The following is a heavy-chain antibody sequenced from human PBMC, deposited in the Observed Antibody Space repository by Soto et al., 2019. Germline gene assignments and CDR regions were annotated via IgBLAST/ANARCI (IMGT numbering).Heavy chain of an antibody. CDR1: GFSLSTSGVG. Sequence: SGPTLVNPTQTLTLTCTFSGFSLSTSGVGVGWIRQPPGKALEWLALIYWNDDKRYSPSLKSRLTITKDTSKNQVVLTMTNMDPVDTATYYCAHTLYYYDSSGYTLHSYWGQGTLVTVSS. V-gene: IGHV2-5*01. CDR3: AHTLYYYDSSGYTLHSY. J-gene: IGHJ4*02. D-gene: IGHD3-22*01. CDR2: IYWNDDK.